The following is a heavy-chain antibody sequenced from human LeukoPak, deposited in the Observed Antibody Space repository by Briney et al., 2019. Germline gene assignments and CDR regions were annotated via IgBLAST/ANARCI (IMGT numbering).Heavy chain of an antibody. CDR3: ASIGVTMVRGVIIGDAFDI. J-gene: IGHJ3*02. CDR2: INPNSGGT. D-gene: IGHD3-10*01. CDR1: GYTFTGYY. V-gene: IGHV1-2*02. Sequence: ASVKVSCKASGYTFTGYYMHWVRQAPGQGLEWMGWINPNSGGTNYAQKFQGRVTMTRDTSISTAYMELSRLRSDDTAVYYCASIGVTMVRGVIIGDAFDIWGQGTMVTVSS.